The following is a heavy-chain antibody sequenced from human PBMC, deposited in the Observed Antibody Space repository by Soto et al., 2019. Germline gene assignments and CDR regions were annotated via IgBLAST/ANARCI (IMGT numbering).Heavy chain of an antibody. Sequence: SLRLSCAASGFTFSSYGMHWVRQAPGKGLEWVAVIWYDGSNKYYADSVKGRFTISRDNSKNTLYLQMNSLRAEDTAVYYCARDGPLSRLSLDPWGQGTLVTVSS. J-gene: IGHJ5*02. CDR3: ARDGPLSRLSLDP. D-gene: IGHD3-10*01. CDR1: GFTFSSYG. V-gene: IGHV3-33*01. CDR2: IWYDGSNK.